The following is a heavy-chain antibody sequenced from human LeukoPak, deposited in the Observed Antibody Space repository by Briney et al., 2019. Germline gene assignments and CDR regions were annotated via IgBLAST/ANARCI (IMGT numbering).Heavy chain of an antibody. CDR1: GFTFSSYA. D-gene: IGHD3-10*01. Sequence: GGSLRLSCAASGFTFSSYAMSGVRQAPGKGLEWVSAISGSGGSTYYADSVKGRFTISRDNSKNTLYLQMNSLRAEDTAVYYCARGCGSGYYFDYWGQGTLVTVSS. CDR3: ARGCGSGYYFDY. J-gene: IGHJ4*02. CDR2: ISGSGGST. V-gene: IGHV3-23*01.